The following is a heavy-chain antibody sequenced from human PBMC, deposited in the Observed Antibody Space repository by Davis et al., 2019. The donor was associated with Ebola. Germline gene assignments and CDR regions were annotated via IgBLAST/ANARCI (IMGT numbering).Heavy chain of an antibody. CDR3: ASDGINVYYYGSSGQGGFDY. CDR1: GHTFTSYA. Sequence: ASVKVSCKASGHTFTSYAMHWVRQAPGQRLEWMGWINAGNGNTKYSQKFQGRVTITRDTSASTAYMELSSLRSEDTAVYYCASDGINVYYYGSSGQGGFDYWGQGTLVTVSS. CDR2: INAGNGNT. V-gene: IGHV1-3*01. D-gene: IGHD3-22*01. J-gene: IGHJ4*02.